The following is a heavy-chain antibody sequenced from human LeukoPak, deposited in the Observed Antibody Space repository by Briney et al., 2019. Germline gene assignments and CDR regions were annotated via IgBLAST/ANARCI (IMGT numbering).Heavy chain of an antibody. V-gene: IGHV4-59*08. CDR1: GGSISSYY. CDR2: IYYSGST. CDR3: ARHGGEVRGVIISSFDY. J-gene: IGHJ4*02. D-gene: IGHD3-10*01. Sequence: PSETLSLTCTVSGGSISSYYWSWIRQPPGKGLEWIAYIYYSGSTNYNPSLKRRVTISLDTSKNQFSLKLTSVTAADTAVYYCARHGGEVRGVIISSFDYWGQGTLVTVSS.